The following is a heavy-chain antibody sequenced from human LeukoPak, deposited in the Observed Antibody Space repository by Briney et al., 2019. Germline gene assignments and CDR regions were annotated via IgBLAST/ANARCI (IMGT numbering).Heavy chain of an antibody. J-gene: IGHJ4*02. CDR1: GFTFSNYG. D-gene: IGHD2/OR15-2a*01. CDR2: ISYDGSNK. CDR3: AKDLDGDSNF. V-gene: IGHV3-30*18. Sequence: PGRSLTLSCAASGFTFSNYGMHRVRQAPGKGLEWVAVISYDGSNKYYADSVKGRFTISRDNSKNTLYLQMNSLRAEDTAVYYCAKDLDGDSNFWGQGTLVTVPS.